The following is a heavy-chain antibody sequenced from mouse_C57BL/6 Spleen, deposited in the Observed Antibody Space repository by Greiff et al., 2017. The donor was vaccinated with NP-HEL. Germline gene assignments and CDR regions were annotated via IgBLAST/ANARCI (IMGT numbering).Heavy chain of an antibody. CDR3: ARAGYRGYAMDY. CDR2: INYDGSST. Sequence: EVKLMESEGGLVQPGSSMKLSCTASGFTFSDYYMAWVRQVPEKGLEWVANINYDGSSTYYLDSLKSRFIISRDNAKNILYLQMSSLKSEDTATYYCARAGYRGYAMDYWGQGTSVTVSS. J-gene: IGHJ4*01. CDR1: GFTFSDYY. D-gene: IGHD3-1*01. V-gene: IGHV5-16*01.